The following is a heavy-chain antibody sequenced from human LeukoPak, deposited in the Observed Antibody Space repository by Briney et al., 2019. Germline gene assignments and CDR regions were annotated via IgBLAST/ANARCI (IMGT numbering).Heavy chain of an antibody. Sequence: GGSLRLSWAASGFTFSIYWMHWVRQAPGKGLVWVSGINSDGSSTSYADSVKGRFTISRDNAKNTLYLEMNSLRAEDTAVYYCARSSELQRGNYYGMDVWGQGTTVTVSS. CDR1: GFTFSIYW. V-gene: IGHV3-74*01. CDR2: INSDGSST. CDR3: ARSSELQRGNYYGMDV. J-gene: IGHJ6*02. D-gene: IGHD1-26*01.